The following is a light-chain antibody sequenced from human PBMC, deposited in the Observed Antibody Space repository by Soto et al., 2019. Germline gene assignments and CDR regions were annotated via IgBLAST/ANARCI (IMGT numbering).Light chain of an antibody. J-gene: IGLJ2*01. CDR2: DVS. Sequence: QSVLTQPRSVSGSPGQSVTISCTGTSSDVGGYNYVSWYQQHPGKAPKLMIYDVSKRPSGVPDRFSGSKSRNTASLTISGLQAEDEADYYCCSYAGSVVFGGGTKLTVL. V-gene: IGLV2-11*01. CDR1: SSDVGGYNY. CDR3: CSYAGSVV.